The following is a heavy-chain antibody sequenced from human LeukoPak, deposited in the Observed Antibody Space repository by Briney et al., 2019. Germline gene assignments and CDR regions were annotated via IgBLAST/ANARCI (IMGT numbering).Heavy chain of an antibody. Sequence: SETLSLTCTVSGGSVSGTFYWSWIRQPPGKGLEWIGYIYYSGSTNYDPSLKSRVTISVDTSKNQFSLKLSSVTAADTAVYYCARASRAYYYYYGMDVWGQGTTVTVSS. CDR3: ARASRAYYYYYGMDV. D-gene: IGHD2-2*01. V-gene: IGHV4-61*01. CDR2: IYYSGST. CDR1: GGSVSGTFY. J-gene: IGHJ6*02.